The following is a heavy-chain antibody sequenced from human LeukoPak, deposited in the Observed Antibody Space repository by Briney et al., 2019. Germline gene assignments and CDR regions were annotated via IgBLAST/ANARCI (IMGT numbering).Heavy chain of an antibody. CDR3: ARTVAATPLSPGTD. D-gene: IGHD2-15*01. CDR2: IYYSGST. V-gene: IGHV4-39*01. J-gene: IGHJ4*02. CDR1: GGSISSSSYY. Sequence: RSETLSLTCTVSGGSISSSSYYWGWIRQPPGKGLEWIGSIYYSGSTYYNPSLKSRVTISVDTSKNQFSLKLSSVTAADTAVYYCARTVAATPLSPGTDWGQGTLVTVSS.